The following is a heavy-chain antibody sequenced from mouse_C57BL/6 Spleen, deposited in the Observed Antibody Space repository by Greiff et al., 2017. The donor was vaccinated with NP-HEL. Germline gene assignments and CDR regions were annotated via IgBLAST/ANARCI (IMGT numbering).Heavy chain of an antibody. Sequence: QVQLQQPGAELVKPGASVKLSCKASGYTFTSYWMHWVKQRPGRGLEWIGRIDPNSGGTKYNEKFKSKATLTVDKPSSTAYMQLSSLTSGDSAVYYCAREWATDWYFDVWGTGTTVTVSS. CDR3: AREWATDWYFDV. D-gene: IGHD3-1*01. J-gene: IGHJ1*03. CDR1: GYTFTSYW. V-gene: IGHV1-72*01. CDR2: IDPNSGGT.